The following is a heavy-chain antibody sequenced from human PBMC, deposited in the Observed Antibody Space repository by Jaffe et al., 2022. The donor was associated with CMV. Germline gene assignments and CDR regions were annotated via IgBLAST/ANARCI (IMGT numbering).Heavy chain of an antibody. CDR1: GGSISSSSYY. CDR2: IYYSGST. J-gene: IGHJ4*02. CDR3: ARHAVDYYDSSGYYFDY. Sequence: QLQLQESGPGLVKPSETLSLTCTVSGGSISSSSYYWGWIRQPPGKGLEWIGSIYYSGSTYYNPSLKSRVTISVDTSKNQFSLKLSSVTAADTAVYYCARHAVDYYDSSGYYFDYWGQGTLVTVSS. V-gene: IGHV4-39*01. D-gene: IGHD3-22*01.